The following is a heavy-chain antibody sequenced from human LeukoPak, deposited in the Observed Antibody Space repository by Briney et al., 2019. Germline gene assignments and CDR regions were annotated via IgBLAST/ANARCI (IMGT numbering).Heavy chain of an antibody. CDR1: GFTFISYA. D-gene: IGHD3-10*01. V-gene: IGHV3-23*01. Sequence: GGSLRLSCAASGFTFISYAMSWVRQAPGKGLEWVSGISGSGDSTYYADSVKGRFTISRDNSKNTLYLQMNSLRADDTAVYYCAKVWFGELLDRNYYFDYWGQGTLVTVSS. CDR3: AKVWFGELLDRNYYFDY. CDR2: ISGSGDST. J-gene: IGHJ4*02.